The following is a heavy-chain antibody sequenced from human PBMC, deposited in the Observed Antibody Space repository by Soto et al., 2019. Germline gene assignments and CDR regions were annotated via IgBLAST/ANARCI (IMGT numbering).Heavy chain of an antibody. CDR3: AGDLSGWGLTNGHFGVDD. CDR1: GYTFANYA. Sequence: QVRLVQSGTEVKKPGASVMVSCKATGYTFANYAIHWVRQAPGQDFEWMGWINAGNGNTRNSQKFQGRVTFTRDTSATTAHMEVGSLRFEDTAVYYCAGDLSGWGLTNGHFGVDDWGQGTTVIVSS. J-gene: IGHJ6*02. CDR2: INAGNGNT. D-gene: IGHD3-16*01. V-gene: IGHV1-3*01.